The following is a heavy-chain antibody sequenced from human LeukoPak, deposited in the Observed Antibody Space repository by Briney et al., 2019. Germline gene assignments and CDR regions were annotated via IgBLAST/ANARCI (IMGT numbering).Heavy chain of an antibody. CDR2: IYTSGST. CDR3: AREDRPNGSPNYYYYVDV. CDR1: GGSINNYY. D-gene: IGHD2-8*01. Sequence: SETLSLTCTVSGGSINNYYWSWIRQPAGSGLEWIGLIYTSGSTNYNPSLKSRVTMSVDTSKNQFSLKLSSVTAADTAVYYCAREDRPNGSPNYYYYVDVWGKGTTVTVSS. V-gene: IGHV4-4*07. J-gene: IGHJ6*03.